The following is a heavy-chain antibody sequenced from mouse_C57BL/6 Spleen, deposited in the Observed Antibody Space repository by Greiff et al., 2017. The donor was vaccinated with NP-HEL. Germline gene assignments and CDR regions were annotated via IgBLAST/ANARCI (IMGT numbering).Heavy chain of an antibody. V-gene: IGHV1-20*01. J-gene: IGHJ3*01. CDR2: INPYNGDT. Sequence: VQLKQSGPELVKPGDSVTISCKASGYSFTGYFMNWVMQSHGKSLEWIGRINPYNGDTFYNQQFKCKATLTVDKSSSTAHRELRSLTSEDSAVYYCARDDYGSSWRACFAYWGQGTLVTVSA. D-gene: IGHD1-1*01. CDR3: ARDDYGSSWRACFAY. CDR1: GYSFTGYF.